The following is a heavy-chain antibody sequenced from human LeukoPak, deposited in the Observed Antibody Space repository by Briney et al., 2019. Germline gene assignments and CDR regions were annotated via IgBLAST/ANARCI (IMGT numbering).Heavy chain of an antibody. CDR3: AREIRSSGSSY. D-gene: IGHD1-26*01. CDR1: GYTFTGYY. J-gene: IGHJ4*02. CDR2: VNPKSGDT. Sequence: ASVKVSCKASGYTFTGYYIHCVRQAPGRGPEWRGWVNPKSGDTYYAQEFQTRVTMTRDTSISTAYMELRSLTSDDTAVYYCAREIRSSGSSYWGQGTLVTVSS. V-gene: IGHV1-2*02.